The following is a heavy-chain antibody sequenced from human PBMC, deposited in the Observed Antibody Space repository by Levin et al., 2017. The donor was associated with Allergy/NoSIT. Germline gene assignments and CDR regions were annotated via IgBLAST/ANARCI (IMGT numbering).Heavy chain of an antibody. CDR3: ARAGRGDSSSWYYYGMDV. J-gene: IGHJ6*02. CDR2: LNPNSGNT. Sequence: ASVKVSCEASGYTFTSYDINWVRQATGQGLEWMGWLNPNSGNTGYAQKFQGRVTMTRNTSISTAYMELSSLGSEDTAVYYCARAGRGDSSSWYYYGMDVWGQGTTVTVSS. D-gene: IGHD6-13*01. CDR1: GYTFTSYD. V-gene: IGHV1-8*01.